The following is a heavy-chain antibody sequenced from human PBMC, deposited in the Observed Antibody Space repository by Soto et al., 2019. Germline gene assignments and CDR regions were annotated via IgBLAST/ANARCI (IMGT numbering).Heavy chain of an antibody. CDR3: ARASSSTSGAIDY. Sequence: QPGGSLRLSCAASAFTFRNYWMSWVRQAPGKGLECVAKIKEDGSEKYYVDSVKGRFTISRDNAKNSVYLQMNSLTAEDTAVYYCARASSSTSGAIDYWGQGTLVTVSS. CDR2: IKEDGSEK. CDR1: AFTFRNYW. J-gene: IGHJ4*02. V-gene: IGHV3-7*04. D-gene: IGHD2-2*01.